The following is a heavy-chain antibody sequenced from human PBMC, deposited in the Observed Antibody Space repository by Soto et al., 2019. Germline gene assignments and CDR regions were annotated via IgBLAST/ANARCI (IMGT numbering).Heavy chain of an antibody. CDR3: ASDVGTTVCYYFGMDV. V-gene: IGHV6-1*01. J-gene: IGHJ6*02. CDR2: TYYRSKWYN. D-gene: IGHD1-26*01. Sequence: PSRTLSLTCAISGDSVSSNSAAWNWIRQSPSRGLKWLGRTYYRSKWYNDYAVSVKSRITINPDTSKNQFSLQLNSVTPEDTAVYYCASDVGTTVCYYFGMDVWGQGTPVTVSS. CDR1: GDSVSSNSAA.